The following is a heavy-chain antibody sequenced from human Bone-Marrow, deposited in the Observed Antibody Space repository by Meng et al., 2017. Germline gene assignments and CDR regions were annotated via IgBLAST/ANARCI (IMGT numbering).Heavy chain of an antibody. D-gene: IGHD3-22*01. CDR1: GSISDDYG. V-gene: IGHV3-20*04. J-gene: IGHJ4*02. CDR2: INWNGGST. CDR3: ARDTPRIYYDSSGYYDY. Sequence: GESLKISCAASGSISDDYGRSWVRQAPGKGLEWVSGINWNGGSTGYADSVKGRFTISRDNAKNSLYLQMNSLRAEDTALYYCARDTPRIYYDSSGYYDYWGQGTLVTVSS.